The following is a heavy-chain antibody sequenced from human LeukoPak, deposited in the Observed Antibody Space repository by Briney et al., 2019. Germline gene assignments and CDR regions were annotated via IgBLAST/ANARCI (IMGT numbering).Heavy chain of an antibody. CDR3: ARGNALLWFGELLSPLDY. CDR2: INPNSGGT. V-gene: IGHV1-2*02. J-gene: IGHJ4*02. CDR1: GYTFTGYY. D-gene: IGHD3-10*01. Sequence: ASVKVSCKASGYTFTGYYMHWVRQAPGQGLEWMGWINPNSGGTNYAQKFQGRVTMTRDTSISTAYMELSRLRSDDTAVYYCARGNALLWFGELLSPLDYWGQGTLVTVSS.